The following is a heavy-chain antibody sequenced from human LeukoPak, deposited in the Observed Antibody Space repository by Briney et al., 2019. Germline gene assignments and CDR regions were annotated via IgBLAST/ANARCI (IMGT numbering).Heavy chain of an antibody. CDR2: IYNSGST. CDR3: ARASSGYYRLDY. D-gene: IGHD3-22*01. CDR1: GGSISSYS. V-gene: IGHV4-4*07. Sequence: KPSETLSLTCTVSGGSISSYSWTWIRQPAGKGLEWIGRIYNSGSTNYNPSLKSRVSMSVDTSKHQFSLKLSSVPAADTAVYYCARASSGYYRLDYWGQGALVTVSS. J-gene: IGHJ4*02.